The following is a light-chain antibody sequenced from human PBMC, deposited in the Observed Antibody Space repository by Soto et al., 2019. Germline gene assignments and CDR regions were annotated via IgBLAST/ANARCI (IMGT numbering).Light chain of an antibody. CDR3: SSYTSRTTLV. J-gene: IGLJ3*02. Sequence: QSALTQPASVSGSPGQSITISCTGTSSDVGGYNFVSWYQQYPGKAPKVVIYEVSNLASGVSNRCSGSKSGNTASLTISGLQAEDEADYHCSSYTSRTTLVFGGGTKVTVL. V-gene: IGLV2-14*01. CDR1: SSDVGGYNF. CDR2: EVS.